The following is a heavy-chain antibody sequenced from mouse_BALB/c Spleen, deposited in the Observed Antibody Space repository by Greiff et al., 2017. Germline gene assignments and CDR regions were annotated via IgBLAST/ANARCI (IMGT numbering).Heavy chain of an antibody. CDR1: GYTFTSTW. D-gene: IGHD2-4*01. V-gene: IGHV1-7*01. CDR2: INPSTGYT. J-gene: IGHJ3*01. Sequence: QVQLQQSGAELAKPGASVKMSCKASGYTFTSTWMHWVKQRPGQGLEWIGYINPSTGYTEYNQKFKDKATLTADTSSSTAYMQLSSLTSEDSAVYDGARSRAGLRTWFAYWGQGTLVTVSA. CDR3: ARSRAGLRTWFAY.